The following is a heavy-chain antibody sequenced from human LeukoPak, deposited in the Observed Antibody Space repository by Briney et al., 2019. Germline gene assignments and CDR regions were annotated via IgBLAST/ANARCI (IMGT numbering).Heavy chain of an antibody. J-gene: IGHJ4*02. CDR3: ARQPSYDFWSGYSTYYFDY. CDR2: INPNSGGT. D-gene: IGHD3-3*01. CDR1: RYTFTGYY. Sequence: GASVKVSCKASRYTFTGYYMHWVRQAPGQGLEWMGWINPNSGGTNYAQKFQGRVTMTRDTSISTAYMELSRLRSDDTAVYYCARQPSYDFWSGYSTYYFDYWGQGTLVTVSS. V-gene: IGHV1-2*02.